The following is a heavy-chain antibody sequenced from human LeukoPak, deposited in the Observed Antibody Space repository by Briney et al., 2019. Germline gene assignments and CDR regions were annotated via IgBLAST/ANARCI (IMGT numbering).Heavy chain of an antibody. V-gene: IGHV3-23*01. CDR1: GFTFNNYA. CDR2: VSCNDDTT. Sequence: PGGSLRLSCAACGFTFNNYAMTWLRHAPGKGLEWVSTVSCNDDTTYYAHSVKGRYTVTRDDSKNTLYLQMNSLRAEDTAVYYCAKVRSSSAYSCYNYWRQGTLVTVPT. J-gene: IGHJ4*02. D-gene: IGHD2-15*01. CDR3: AKVRSSSAYSCYNY.